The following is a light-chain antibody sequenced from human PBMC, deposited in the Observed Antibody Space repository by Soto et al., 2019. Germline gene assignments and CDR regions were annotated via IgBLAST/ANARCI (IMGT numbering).Light chain of an antibody. CDR3: SSYTSSGTQV. V-gene: IGLV2-14*01. CDR1: SSVVDNYNF. Sequence: QSALTQPASVSGSPGQSITISCTATSSVVDNYNFVSWYQHHPGKAPKHMIYEVTRRPSGVSSRFSGSKSGNTASLTISGLQAEDEADYYCSSYTSSGTQVFGTGTKVTVL. J-gene: IGLJ1*01. CDR2: EVT.